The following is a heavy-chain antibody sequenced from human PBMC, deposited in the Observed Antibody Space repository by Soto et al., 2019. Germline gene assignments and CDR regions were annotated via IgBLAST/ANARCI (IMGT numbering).Heavy chain of an antibody. CDR3: AKGKGDYGSGSYLFDY. D-gene: IGHD3-10*01. CDR1: GFTFSSYA. Sequence: EVQLLESGGGLVQPGGSLRLSCAASGFTFSSYAMSWVRQAPGKGLEWVSAISGSGGSTYYADSVKGRFTISRDNSKNTLYLQKNSLRAEDTAVYYWAKGKGDYGSGSYLFDYWGQGTLVTVSS. CDR2: ISGSGGST. V-gene: IGHV3-23*01. J-gene: IGHJ4*02.